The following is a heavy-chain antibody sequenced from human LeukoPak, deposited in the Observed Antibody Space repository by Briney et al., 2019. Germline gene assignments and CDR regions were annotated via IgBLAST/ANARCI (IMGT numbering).Heavy chain of an antibody. CDR3: VRGVFWFDP. Sequence: GGSLRLSCAASGFTFSSYWMHWVRQAPWKGLVWVSRINVDGSNTDYADSVKGRFTFSRDNAKNTLYLQMNSLRAEDTAVYYCVRGVFWFDPWGQGTLVTVSS. V-gene: IGHV3-74*01. J-gene: IGHJ5*02. CDR1: GFTFSSYW. D-gene: IGHD3-3*01. CDR2: INVDGSNT.